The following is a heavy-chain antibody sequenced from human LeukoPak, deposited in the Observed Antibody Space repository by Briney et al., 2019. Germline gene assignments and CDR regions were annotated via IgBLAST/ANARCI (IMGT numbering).Heavy chain of an antibody. Sequence: GGSLRLSCAASGFTFSSYSMNWVRQAPGKGLEWVSSISSSSSYIYYADSVKGRFTISRDNAKNSLYLQMNSLRAEDTAVYYCARALGENWFAPWGQGTLVTVSS. D-gene: IGHD3-10*01. CDR3: ARALGENWFAP. CDR1: GFTFSSYS. CDR2: ISSSSSYI. J-gene: IGHJ5*02. V-gene: IGHV3-21*01.